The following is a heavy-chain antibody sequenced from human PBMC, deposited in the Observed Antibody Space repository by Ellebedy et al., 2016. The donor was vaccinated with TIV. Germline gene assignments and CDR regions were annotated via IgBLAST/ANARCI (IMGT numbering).Heavy chain of an antibody. Sequence: AASVKVSCKVSGYTLTELSMHWVRQAPGKGLEWMGGFDPEDGETIYAQKFQGRVTMTTETSTSTTYMELRSLRSDDTAVYYCARGCFGYASYYFDYWGQGTLVTVSS. CDR1: GYTLTELS. CDR2: FDPEDGET. J-gene: IGHJ4*02. CDR3: ARGCFGYASYYFDY. V-gene: IGHV1-24*01. D-gene: IGHD5-12*01.